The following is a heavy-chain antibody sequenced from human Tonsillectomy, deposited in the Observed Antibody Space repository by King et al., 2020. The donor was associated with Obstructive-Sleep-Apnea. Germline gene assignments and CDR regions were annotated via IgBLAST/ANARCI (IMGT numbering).Heavy chain of an antibody. CDR1: GFTFSSYA. Sequence: VQLVESGGGLVQPGGSLRLSCAASGFTFSSYAMSWVRQAPGEGLEWVSAISGSGGSTYYADSVKGRFTISRDNSRNTLYLQMNSLRAEDTSVYYCAKPRYCDSTGCRNAFDIWGQGTMVTVSS. V-gene: IGHV3-23*04. CDR2: ISGSGGST. CDR3: AKPRYCDSTGCRNAFDI. J-gene: IGHJ3*02. D-gene: IGHD2-2*01.